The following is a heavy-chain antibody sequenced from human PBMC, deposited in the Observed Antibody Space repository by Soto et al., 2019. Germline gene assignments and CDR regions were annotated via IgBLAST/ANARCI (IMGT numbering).Heavy chain of an antibody. D-gene: IGHD1-7*01. Sequence: EVQLLESGGGLVQPGGSLRLSCAASGFTFSSYAMSWVRQAPGKGPEWVSAISGSGGSTYYADSVKGRFTISRDNSKNTLYLQMNSLRAEDTAVYYCAKGEGYNWNYVIWYFDLWGRGTLVTVSS. CDR1: GFTFSSYA. CDR3: AKGEGYNWNYVIWYFDL. J-gene: IGHJ2*01. CDR2: ISGSGGST. V-gene: IGHV3-23*01.